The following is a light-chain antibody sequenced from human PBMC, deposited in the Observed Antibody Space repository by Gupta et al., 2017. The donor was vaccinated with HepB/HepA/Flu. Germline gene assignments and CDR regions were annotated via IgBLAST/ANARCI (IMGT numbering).Light chain of an antibody. Sequence: DIQVTQSPSSVSASVGDRVTISCRASQSIDTWLAWYQQKPGKAPNLLINAASILQSGVPSRFSGSGSGTDFILTINSLQPEDSATYFCQQADRFPPTFGQGTQLEIK. CDR2: AAS. J-gene: IGKJ5*01. V-gene: IGKV1-12*01. CDR1: QSIDTW. CDR3: QQADRFPPT.